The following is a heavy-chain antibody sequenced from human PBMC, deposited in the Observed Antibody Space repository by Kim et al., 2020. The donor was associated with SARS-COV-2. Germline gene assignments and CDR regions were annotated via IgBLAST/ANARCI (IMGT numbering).Heavy chain of an antibody. CDR1: GYSFTTYW. V-gene: IGHV5-10-1*01. J-gene: IGHJ5*02. CDR2: IDPSDSYT. CDR3: ARLSYSSSWYSRWFDP. Sequence: GESLKISCKGSGYSFTTYWISWVRQMPGKGLEWMGRIDPSDSYTKYSPAFQGHVTISADKSISTAYLQWSSLKASDTAMYYCARLSYSSSWYSRWFDPWGQGTLFTVSS. D-gene: IGHD6-13*01.